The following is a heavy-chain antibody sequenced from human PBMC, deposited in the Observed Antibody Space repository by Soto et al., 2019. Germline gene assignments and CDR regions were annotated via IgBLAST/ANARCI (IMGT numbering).Heavy chain of an antibody. V-gene: IGHV3-48*01. Sequence: PGGSLRLSCAASGFTFSIYSMNWIRQAPGKGLEWVSYISSNSSTIYYADSVKGRFTISRDNAKNSLYLQMNSLRAEDTAVYYCARPVGAAPGDLYYFDYWGQGTLVTVCS. J-gene: IGHJ4*02. D-gene: IGHD1-26*01. CDR1: GFTFSIYS. CDR2: ISSNSSTI. CDR3: ARPVGAAPGDLYYFDY.